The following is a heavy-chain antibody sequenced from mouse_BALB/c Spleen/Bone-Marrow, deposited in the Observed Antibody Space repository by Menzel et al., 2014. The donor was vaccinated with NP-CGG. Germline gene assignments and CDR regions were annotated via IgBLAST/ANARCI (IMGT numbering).Heavy chain of an antibody. CDR3: ARHEGRGFAY. CDR1: GFTFSSYT. D-gene: IGHD3-3*01. J-gene: IGHJ3*01. CDR2: ISNGGGST. V-gene: IGHV5-12-2*01. Sequence: EVMLVESGGGLVQPGGSLKLSCAASGFTFSSYTMSWVRQTPEKRLEWVAYISNGGGSTYYPDTVKGRFTISRDNANNTLYLQMSSLKSEDTAMYYCARHEGRGFAYWGQGTLVTVSA.